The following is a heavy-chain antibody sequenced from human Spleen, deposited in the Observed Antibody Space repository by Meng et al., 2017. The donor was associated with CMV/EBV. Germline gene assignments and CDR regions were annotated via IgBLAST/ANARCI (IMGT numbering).Heavy chain of an antibody. CDR2: ISAYNGNT. V-gene: IGHV1-18*01. CDR1: FTSDG. CDR3: ARDTTSITIFGVVIIGYFDY. D-gene: IGHD3-3*01. Sequence: FTSDGISWVRQAPGQGLEWMGWISAYNGNTNYAQKLQGRVTMTTDTSTSTAYMELRSLRSDDTAVYYCARDTTSITIFGVVIIGYFDYWGQGTLVTVSS. J-gene: IGHJ4*02.